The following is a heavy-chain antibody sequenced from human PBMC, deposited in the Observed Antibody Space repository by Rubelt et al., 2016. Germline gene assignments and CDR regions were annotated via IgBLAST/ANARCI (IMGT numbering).Heavy chain of an antibody. CDR3: AKNREVKDGYKYFDS. J-gene: IGHJ4*02. CDR2: IIGGGGTA. CDR1: GFIFNNFA. V-gene: IGHV3-23*01. Sequence: EVQLLESGGDLVQPGGSLTLSCAASGFIFNNFAMSWVRQPPGKGLEWVSSIIGGGGTANSADSVKGRFTISRDNSKNTLFLQRHSLMAEDKAIYYVAKNREVKDGYKYFDSWGQGTLVTVS. D-gene: IGHD5-24*01.